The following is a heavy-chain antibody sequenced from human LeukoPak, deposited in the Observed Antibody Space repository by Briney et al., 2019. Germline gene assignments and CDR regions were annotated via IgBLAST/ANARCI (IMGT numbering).Heavy chain of an antibody. V-gene: IGHV3-53*01. Sequence: GGSLRLSCTVSGFTVSSNSWSWVRQAPGKGLEWVSFIYSGGNTHYSDSVKGRFTISRDNSKNTLYLQMNSLRAEDTAVYYCARTIVVTMVRGGPFDYWGQGALVTVSS. D-gene: IGHD3-10*01. CDR2: IYSGGNT. CDR1: GFTVSSNS. J-gene: IGHJ4*02. CDR3: ARTIVVTMVRGGPFDY.